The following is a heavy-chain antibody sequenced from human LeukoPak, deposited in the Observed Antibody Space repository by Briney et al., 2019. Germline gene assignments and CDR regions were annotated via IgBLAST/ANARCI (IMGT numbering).Heavy chain of an antibody. V-gene: IGHV3-23*01. CDR1: GFTFSSYA. CDR2: ISGSGGST. D-gene: IGHD3-22*01. Sequence: GGSLRLSCAASGFTFSSYAMSWVRQAPGKGLEWVSAISGSGGSTYYADSVKGRFTISRDNSKNTLYLQVNSLRAEDTAVYYCAKGLYYYDSSGYSDYWGQGTLVTVSS. J-gene: IGHJ4*02. CDR3: AKGLYYYDSSGYSDY.